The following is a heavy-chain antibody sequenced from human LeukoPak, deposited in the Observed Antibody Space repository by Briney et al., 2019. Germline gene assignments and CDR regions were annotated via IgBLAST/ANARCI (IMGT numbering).Heavy chain of an antibody. J-gene: IGHJ4*02. CDR2: INSDWSST. CDR3: ARDICSGGSCYYDY. D-gene: IGHD2-15*01. V-gene: IGHV3-74*01. Sequence: GGSLRLSCAASGFTFSSYWMHWVRQAPGKGLVWVSRINSDWSSTSYADSVKGRFTISRDNAKNTLYLQMNSLRAEDMAVYYCARDICSGGSCYYDYWGQGTLVTVSS. CDR1: GFTFSSYW.